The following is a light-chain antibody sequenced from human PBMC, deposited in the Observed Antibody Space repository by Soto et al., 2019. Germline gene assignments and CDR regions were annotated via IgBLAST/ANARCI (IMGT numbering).Light chain of an antibody. CDR1: QGISSY. CDR2: AAS. Sequence: DIQLTQSPSFLSASVGDEVTITCRASQGISSYLAWYQQKAGKAPKLLIYAASTLQSGVPSRFSGSGSGTEFTLTITNLQPEDFATYYCQQLNSYPRTFGQGTKVEIK. J-gene: IGKJ1*01. CDR3: QQLNSYPRT. V-gene: IGKV1-9*01.